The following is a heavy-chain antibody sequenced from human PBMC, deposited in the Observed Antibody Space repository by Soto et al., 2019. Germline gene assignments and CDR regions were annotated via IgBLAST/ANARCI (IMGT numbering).Heavy chain of an antibody. D-gene: IGHD5-12*01. CDR3: ARSARWLQSRYFDL. V-gene: IGHV3-13*01. Sequence: EVQLVESGGGLVQPGGSLRLSCAASGFTLSSYDMHWVRQATGKGLEWVSAIGVARDTYYQDSVKGRLTISREIAKNSLYLQMNSLRAGDTAVYYCARSARWLQSRYFDLWGRGTLVTVSS. CDR1: GFTLSSYD. J-gene: IGHJ2*01. CDR2: IGVARDT.